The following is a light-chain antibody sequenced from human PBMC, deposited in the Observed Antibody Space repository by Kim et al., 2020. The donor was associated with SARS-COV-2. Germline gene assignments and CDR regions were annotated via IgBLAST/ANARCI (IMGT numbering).Light chain of an antibody. J-gene: IGKJ4*01. Sequence: EIEMTQSPATLSVSPGERVTLSCRASQGVSDNLAWYQQKPGQAPRLLIYGASTRATGIPAWFSGSGSGTEFTLDISSLQSEDLAVYYWQKEEHWPADTFGRGTKVEI. V-gene: IGKV3-15*01. CDR1: QGVSDN. CDR2: GAS. CDR3: QKEEHWPADT.